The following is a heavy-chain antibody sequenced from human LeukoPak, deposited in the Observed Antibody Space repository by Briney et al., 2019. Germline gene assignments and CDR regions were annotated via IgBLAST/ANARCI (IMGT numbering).Heavy chain of an antibody. CDR1: GDSITSRSYY. Sequence: SETLSLTCTVSGDSITSRSYYWGWVRQPPGKGLEWIGIIYYAGSSYYNPSLKSRVTISVDMSWNQFSLKLSSVTAADTAVYYCASFYGSGSWTDYYFDYWGQGALVTVSS. J-gene: IGHJ4*02. V-gene: IGHV4-39*01. D-gene: IGHD3-10*01. CDR2: IYYAGSS. CDR3: ASFYGSGSWTDYYFDY.